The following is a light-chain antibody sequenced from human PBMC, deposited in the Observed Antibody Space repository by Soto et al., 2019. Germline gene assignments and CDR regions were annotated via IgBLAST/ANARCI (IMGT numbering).Light chain of an antibody. CDR3: QQYGSSLYT. J-gene: IGKJ2*01. Sequence: EIVLTQSPGTLSLSPGERATLSYRASQSVSSYYLAWYQQKPGQAPRLLIYGASSRATGIPDRFSGSGSGTDFTLTISSLEPEDFAVYYCQQYGSSLYTFGQGTKLEIK. V-gene: IGKV3-20*01. CDR1: QSVSSYY. CDR2: GAS.